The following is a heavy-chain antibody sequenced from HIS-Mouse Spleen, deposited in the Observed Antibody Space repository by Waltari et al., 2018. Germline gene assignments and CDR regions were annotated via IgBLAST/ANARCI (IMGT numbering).Heavy chain of an antibody. CDR2: IYTSGRT. CDR1: GGSISSYY. CDR3: ARYCSGGSCYGGSFDY. Sequence: QVQLQESGPGLVKPSETLSLTCTVSGGSISSYYWSWILQPAGKGLEWVGRIYTSGRTNYHPSRMSRGTMSVDTAKNQFSLKLSSVTAADTAVYYCARYCSGGSCYGGSFDYWGQGTLVTVSS. J-gene: IGHJ4*02. D-gene: IGHD2-15*01. V-gene: IGHV4-4*07.